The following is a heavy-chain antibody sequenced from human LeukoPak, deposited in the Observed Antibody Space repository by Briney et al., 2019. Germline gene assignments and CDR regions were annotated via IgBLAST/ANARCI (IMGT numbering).Heavy chain of an antibody. CDR2: ISSSSSYI. V-gene: IGHV3-21*01. CDR3: ARDALLRTFRDWFDP. CDR1: GFTFSSYS. Sequence: GGSLRLSCAASGFTFSSYSMNWVRQAPGKGLEWVSSISSSSSYIYYADSVKGRFTISRDNAKNSLYLQMNRLRAEDTAVYYCARDALLRTFRDWFDPWGQGTLVTVSS. D-gene: IGHD3-3*01. J-gene: IGHJ5*02.